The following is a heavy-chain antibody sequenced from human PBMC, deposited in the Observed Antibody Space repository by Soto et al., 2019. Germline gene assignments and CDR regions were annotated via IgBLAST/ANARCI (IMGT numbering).Heavy chain of an antibody. CDR1: GYTFTAYW. CDR3: ARPLYPGYCTDGVCYSYEY. V-gene: IGHV5-51*01. J-gene: IGHJ4*02. CDR2: IFPADSEI. D-gene: IGHD2-8*01. Sequence: EVQLVQSGPEMRKPGESLRISCQSFGYTFTAYWIAWVRQMPGKGLEWMGIIFPADSEIRYSPSFRGHVTISADKSISTAYLQWSSLEASDTAMYYCARPLYPGYCTDGVCYSYEYWGQGTPVTVSS.